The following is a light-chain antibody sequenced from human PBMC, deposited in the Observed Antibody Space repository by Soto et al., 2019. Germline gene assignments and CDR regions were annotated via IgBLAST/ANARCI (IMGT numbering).Light chain of an antibody. Sequence: EIVLTQSPATLSLSPGERATLSCRASQSVGSYLAWYQQKPGQAPRLLIYDAFNRATGIPARFSGGGSGTDCTLTISSLEPEDFAVYFCQHRNNLPSSFGPGTKVDIK. CDR3: QHRNNLPSS. J-gene: IGKJ3*01. CDR1: QSVGSY. V-gene: IGKV3-11*01. CDR2: DAF.